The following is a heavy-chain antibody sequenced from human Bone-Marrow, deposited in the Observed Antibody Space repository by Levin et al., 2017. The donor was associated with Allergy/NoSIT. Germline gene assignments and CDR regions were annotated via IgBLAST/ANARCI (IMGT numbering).Heavy chain of an antibody. Sequence: GESLKISCAASGFTFSSYEMNWVRQAPGKGLEWVSYISSSGSTIYYADSVKGRFTISRDNAKNSLYLQMNSLRAEDTAVYYCARDWNKKRELLWDYWGQGTLVTVSS. D-gene: IGHD3-10*01. CDR1: GFTFSSYE. CDR3: ARDWNKKRELLWDY. V-gene: IGHV3-48*03. CDR2: ISSSGSTI. J-gene: IGHJ4*02.